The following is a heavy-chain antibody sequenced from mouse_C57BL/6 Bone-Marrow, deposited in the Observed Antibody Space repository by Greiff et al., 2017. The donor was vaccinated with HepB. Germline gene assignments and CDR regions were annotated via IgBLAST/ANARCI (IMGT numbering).Heavy chain of an antibody. CDR3: ARGLLLYWYFDV. V-gene: IGHV1-81*01. CDR2: IYPRSGNT. CDR1: GYTFTSYG. J-gene: IGHJ1*03. Sequence: QVQLKESGAELARPGASVKLSCKASGYTFTSYGISWVKQRTGQGLEWIGEIYPRSGNTYYNEKFKGKATLTADKSSSTAYMELRSLTSEDSAVYFCARGLLLYWYFDVWGTGTTVTVSS. D-gene: IGHD2-3*01.